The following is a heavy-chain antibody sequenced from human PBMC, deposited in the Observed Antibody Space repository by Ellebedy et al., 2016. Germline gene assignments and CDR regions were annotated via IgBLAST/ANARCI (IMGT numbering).Heavy chain of an antibody. V-gene: IGHV3-23*01. CDR1: GFTFSSYA. CDR2: ISGSGGST. Sequence: GESLKISXAASGFTFSSYAMSWVRQAPGKGLEWVSAISGSGGSTYYADSVKGRFTISRDNSKNTLYLQMNSLRAEDTAVYYCAREKVATIYYYYYYGMDVWGQGTTVTVSS. CDR3: AREKVATIYYYYYYGMDV. J-gene: IGHJ6*02. D-gene: IGHD5-12*01.